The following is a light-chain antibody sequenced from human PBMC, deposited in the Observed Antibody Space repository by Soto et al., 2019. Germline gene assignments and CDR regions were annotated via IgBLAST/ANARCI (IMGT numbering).Light chain of an antibody. CDR2: GAS. J-gene: IGKJ1*01. V-gene: IGKV3-20*01. CDR3: QQYGSSVRT. CDR1: QSVTSSY. Sequence: EIVLTQSPGTLSLSRGERATLSCRASQSVTSSYLAWYQQKPGQAPRLLIYGASRRATGIPDRFSGSGSGTDFTLTISRLEPEDFAVYYCQQYGSSVRTFGQGTKVDIK.